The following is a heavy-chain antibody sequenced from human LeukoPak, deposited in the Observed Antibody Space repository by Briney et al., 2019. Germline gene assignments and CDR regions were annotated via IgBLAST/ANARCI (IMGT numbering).Heavy chain of an antibody. D-gene: IGHD3-22*01. J-gene: IGHJ4*02. CDR3: ARLYYDSSGYRFDY. V-gene: IGHV4-59*01. Sequence: SETLSLTCTVSGGSISSYYWSWIRQPPGKGLEWIGYIYYSGTTNYNPSLKSRVTISVDTSKNQFSLKLSSVTAAGTAVYYCARLYYDSSGYRFDYWGQGTLVTVSS. CDR1: GGSISSYY. CDR2: IYYSGTT.